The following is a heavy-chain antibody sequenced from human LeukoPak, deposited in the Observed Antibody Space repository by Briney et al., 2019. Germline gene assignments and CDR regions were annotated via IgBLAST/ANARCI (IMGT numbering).Heavy chain of an antibody. CDR2: IIPILGIA. D-gene: IGHD3-3*01. J-gene: IGHJ4*02. Sequence: GASVKVSCKASGGTFISYTISWVRQAPGQGREWRGRIIPILGIANYAQKFQGRVTITADKSTSTAYMELSSLRSEDTAVYYCARGTTIFGVVIIASYWGQGTLVTVSS. CDR1: GGTFISYT. V-gene: IGHV1-69*02. CDR3: ARGTTIFGVVIIASY.